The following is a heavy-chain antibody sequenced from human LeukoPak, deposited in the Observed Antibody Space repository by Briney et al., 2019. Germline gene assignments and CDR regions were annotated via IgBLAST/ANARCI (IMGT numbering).Heavy chain of an antibody. CDR2: IIPIFGTA. D-gene: IGHD1-1*01. CDR3: ARDFGNWNPYDY. J-gene: IGHJ4*02. Sequence: ASVKVSCKASAGTFSNYAIRWVRHDPRQGLVWLGGIIPIFGTAKYAQKFEGRVTITTDEYTSTAYMELSSLRSEDTAVYYCARDFGNWNPYDYWGQGTLVTVSS. V-gene: IGHV1-69*05. CDR1: AGTFSNYA.